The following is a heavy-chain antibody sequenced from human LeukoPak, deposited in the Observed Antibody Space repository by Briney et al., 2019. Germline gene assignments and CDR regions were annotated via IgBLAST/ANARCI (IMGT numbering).Heavy chain of an antibody. CDR2: ISWNSGST. CDR3: AKDTEVVPAAIIDY. CDR1: GFTFSRYW. V-gene: IGHV3-9*01. Sequence: PGGSLRLSCAVSGFTFSRYWMHWVRQVPGKGLVWVSGISWNSGSTGYADSVKGRFTISRDNAKNSLYLQMNSLRAEDTALYYCAKDTEVVPAAIIDYWGQGTLVTVSS. J-gene: IGHJ4*02. D-gene: IGHD2-2*01.